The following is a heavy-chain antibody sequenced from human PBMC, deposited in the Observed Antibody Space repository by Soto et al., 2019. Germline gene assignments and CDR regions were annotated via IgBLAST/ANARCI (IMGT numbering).Heavy chain of an antibody. CDR1: GGSISSYY. CDR2: IYYSGST. D-gene: IGHD3-10*01. CDR3: ARGGGFGELSGY. V-gene: IGHV4-59*01. Sequence: QVQLQESGPGLVKPSETLSLTCTVSGGSISSYYWSWIRQPPGKGLEWIGYIYYSGSTNYNPSLKSRVTISVDTSKNQFSLKLSSVTAADTAVYYCARGGGFGELSGYWGQGTLVTVSS. J-gene: IGHJ4*02.